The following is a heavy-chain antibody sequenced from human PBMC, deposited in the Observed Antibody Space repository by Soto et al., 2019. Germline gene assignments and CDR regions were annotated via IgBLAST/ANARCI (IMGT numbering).Heavy chain of an antibody. CDR2: ISSGSNTI. CDR1: GFTFSWFG. J-gene: IGHJ4*02. Sequence: EVQPVESGGGLLQPGGSLRLSCAASGFTFSWFGMNWVRQAPGKGLEWVSYISSGSNTINYAESVRGRFTISRDNAKNSLYLQMNSLRDDDTAVYYCARDSSSSYYYFDYWGQGTLVTVSS. CDR3: ARDSSSSYYYFDY. D-gene: IGHD3-22*01. V-gene: IGHV3-48*02.